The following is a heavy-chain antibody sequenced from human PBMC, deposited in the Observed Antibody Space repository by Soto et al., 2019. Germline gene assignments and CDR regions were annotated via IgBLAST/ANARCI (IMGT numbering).Heavy chain of an antibody. CDR1: GFALSSYD. CDR3: ARDSYGMDV. V-gene: IGHV3-33*01. CDR2: IWYDGSNK. J-gene: IGHJ6*02. Sequence: LRLSFEPSGFALSSYDMHWVLQAPCKGLEWVALIWYDGSNKYYADYVKGRFTIYRDNSKNTLYLQMNRLRAEDTAVYYCARDSYGMDVWGQGTTVTVSS.